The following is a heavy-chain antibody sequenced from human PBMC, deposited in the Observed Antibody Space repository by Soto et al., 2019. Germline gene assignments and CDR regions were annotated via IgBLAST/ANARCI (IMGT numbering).Heavy chain of an antibody. Sequence: GESLKISCKGSGYSFTSYWIGWVRQMPGKGLEWMGIIYPGDSDTRYSPSFQGQVTISADKPISTAYLQRSSLKASDTAMYYCARNLGRWLQFSDIWGQGKMVTVSS. CDR2: IYPGDSDT. CDR1: GYSFTSYW. V-gene: IGHV5-51*04. J-gene: IGHJ3*02. CDR3: ARNLGRWLQFSDI. D-gene: IGHD5-12*01.